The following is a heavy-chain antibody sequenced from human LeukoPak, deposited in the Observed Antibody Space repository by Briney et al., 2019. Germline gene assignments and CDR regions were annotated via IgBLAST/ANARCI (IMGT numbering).Heavy chain of an antibody. CDR2: IYTSGITNYNT. J-gene: IGHJ3*02. V-gene: IGHV4-4*07. CDR1: GGSFSSYY. Sequence: SETLSLTCTVSGGSFSSYYWSWIRQPAGKGLEWIGRIYTSGITNYNTNYNPSLSSRVTMSVDTSKNQFSLKLNSVTAADTAVYYCARGEWWYSGSYPDAFDIWGQGTMVTVSS. CDR3: ARGEWWYSGSYPDAFDI. D-gene: IGHD1-26*01.